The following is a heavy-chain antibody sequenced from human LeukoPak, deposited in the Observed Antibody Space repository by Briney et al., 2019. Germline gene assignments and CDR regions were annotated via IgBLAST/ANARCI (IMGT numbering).Heavy chain of an antibody. V-gene: IGHV4-59*01. CDR3: ARGLEAYSSSPPAGY. CDR1: GGSISSYY. J-gene: IGHJ4*02. D-gene: IGHD6-6*01. Sequence: KTSETLSLTCTVSGGSISSYYWSWIRQPPGKGLEWIGYIYYSGSTNYNPSLKGRVTISVDTSENQFSLKLSSVTAADTAVYYCARGLEAYSSSPPAGYWGQGTLVTVSS. CDR2: IYYSGST.